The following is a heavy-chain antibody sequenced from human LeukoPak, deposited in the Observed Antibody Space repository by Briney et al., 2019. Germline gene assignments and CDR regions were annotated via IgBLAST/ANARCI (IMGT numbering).Heavy chain of an antibody. V-gene: IGHV3-7*01. Sequence: GGSLRLSCAASGFTFSSYWMSWVRQAPGKGLEWVANIKEDGSEKYYVDSVKGRFTISRDNAKNSLYLQMNSLRAEDTAVYYCATVKDYDFWSGYVGSFDYWGQGTLVTVSS. D-gene: IGHD3-3*01. CDR2: IKEDGSEK. CDR1: GFTFSSYW. J-gene: IGHJ4*02. CDR3: ATVKDYDFWSGYVGSFDY.